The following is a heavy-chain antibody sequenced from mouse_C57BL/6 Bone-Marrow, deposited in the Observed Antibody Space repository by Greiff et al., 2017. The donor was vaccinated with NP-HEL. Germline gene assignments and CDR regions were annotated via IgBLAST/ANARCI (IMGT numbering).Heavy chain of an antibody. CDR2: IDPNSGGT. CDR3: ASYGRRKYYFDY. J-gene: IGHJ2*01. V-gene: IGHV1-72*01. Sequence: QVQLKQPGAELVKPGASVKLSCKASGYTFTSYWMHWVKQRPGRGLEWIGRIDPNSGGTKYNEKFKSKATLTVDNTSSTAYMQLSSLTSADSAVSYYASYGRRKYYFDYWGQGTTLTVSS. D-gene: IGHD1-1*01. CDR1: GYTFTSYW.